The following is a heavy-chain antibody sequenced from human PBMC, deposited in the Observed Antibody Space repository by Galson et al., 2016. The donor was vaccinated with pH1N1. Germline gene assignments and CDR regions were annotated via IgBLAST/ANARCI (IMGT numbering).Heavy chain of an antibody. CDR3: ARTKRRGGWAFDI. J-gene: IGHJ3*02. V-gene: IGHV2-70*17. D-gene: IGHD6-19*01. Sequence: PALVKPTQTLTLTCTFSGFSLSGSGMSVSWIRQPPGKALEWLARIDWDDDKFYSTSLQTRLTISKDTSKNQVVPTMTNVDPVDTATYYCARTKRRGGWAFDIWGQGTIITVSS. CDR1: GFSLSGSGMS. CDR2: IDWDDDK.